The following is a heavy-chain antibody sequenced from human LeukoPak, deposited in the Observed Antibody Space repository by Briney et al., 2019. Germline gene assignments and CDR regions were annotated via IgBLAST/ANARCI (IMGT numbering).Heavy chain of an antibody. CDR3: ARHGRMGTINPSY. CDR1: GGSISNSSYY. CDR2: MYYSGST. Sequence: SETLSLTCTVSGGSISNSSYYWGWIRQPPGKGLEWIGSMYYSGSTYYNPSLKSRATISVDTSKNQFSLKLSSVTVADTAVYYCARHGRMGTINPSYWGQGTLVTVSS. D-gene: IGHD5-24*01. V-gene: IGHV4-39*01. J-gene: IGHJ4*02.